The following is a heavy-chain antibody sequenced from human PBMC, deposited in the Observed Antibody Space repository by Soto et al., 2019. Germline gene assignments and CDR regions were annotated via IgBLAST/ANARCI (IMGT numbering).Heavy chain of an antibody. D-gene: IGHD1-7*01. Sequence: QVQLVQSGAELKKPGSSVKVSCKASGGTFSSYAISWVGQAPGQGLEWMGGIIPIFGTANYAQKFQGRVTITADESTITAYMELSSLRSEDTAVYYCARGLELPRYYFDYWGQGTLVTVSS. V-gene: IGHV1-69*01. CDR2: IIPIFGTA. J-gene: IGHJ4*02. CDR1: GGTFSSYA. CDR3: ARGLELPRYYFDY.